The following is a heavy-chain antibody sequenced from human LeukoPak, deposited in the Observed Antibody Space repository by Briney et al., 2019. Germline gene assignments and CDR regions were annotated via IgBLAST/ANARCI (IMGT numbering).Heavy chain of an antibody. D-gene: IGHD4-23*01. Sequence: SETLSLTCTVSSGSISTYYWNWIRQPPGKGLEWIGYIYYCGSTNYNPSLESRVTISFDTSKNQFSLKLSSVTAADMAVYYCARHPGGNSAHRFDYWGQGTLVTVSS. CDR2: IYYCGST. J-gene: IGHJ4*02. CDR1: SGSISTYY. CDR3: ARHPGGNSAHRFDY. V-gene: IGHV4-59*08.